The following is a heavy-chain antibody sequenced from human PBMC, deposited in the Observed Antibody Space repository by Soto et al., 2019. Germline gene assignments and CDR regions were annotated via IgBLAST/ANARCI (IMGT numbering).Heavy chain of an antibody. Sequence: PSETLSLTCAVYGGSFSGYYWSWIRQPPGKGLEWIGEINHSGSTNYNPSLKSRVTISVDTSKNQFSLKLSSVTAADTAVYYCARGLSSGWYVFDYYYGMDVWGQGTTVTVSS. J-gene: IGHJ6*02. CDR2: INHSGST. CDR1: GGSFSGYY. V-gene: IGHV4-34*01. D-gene: IGHD6-19*01. CDR3: ARGLSSGWYVFDYYYGMDV.